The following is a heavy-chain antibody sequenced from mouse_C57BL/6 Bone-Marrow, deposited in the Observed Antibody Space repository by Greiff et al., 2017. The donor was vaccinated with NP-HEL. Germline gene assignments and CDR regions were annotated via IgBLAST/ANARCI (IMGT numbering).Heavy chain of an antibody. V-gene: IGHV1-72*01. D-gene: IGHD1-1*01. J-gene: IGHJ3*01. CDR3: ASPPYGSSPWFAY. Sequence: QVQLKESGAELVKPGASVKLSCKASGYTFTSYWMHWVKQRPGRGLEWIGRIDPNSGGTKYNEKFKSKATLTVDKPSSTAYMQLSSLTSEDSAVYYCASPPYGSSPWFAYWGQGTLVTVSA. CDR2: IDPNSGGT. CDR1: GYTFTSYW.